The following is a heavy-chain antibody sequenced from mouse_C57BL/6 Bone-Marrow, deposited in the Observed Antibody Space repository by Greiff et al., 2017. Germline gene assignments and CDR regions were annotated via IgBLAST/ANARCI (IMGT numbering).Heavy chain of an antibody. D-gene: IGHD1-1*01. CDR1: GYTFTSYG. CDR3: ASTVVAGDWYFDV. CDR2: IYPRSGNT. Sequence: QVQLQQSGAELARPGASVKLSCKASGYTFTSYGISWVKQRTGQGLEWIGEIYPRSGNTYYNEKFKGKATLTADKSSSTAYMELRSLTSEDSAVYFCASTVVAGDWYFDVWGTGTTVTVSS. J-gene: IGHJ1*03. V-gene: IGHV1-81*01.